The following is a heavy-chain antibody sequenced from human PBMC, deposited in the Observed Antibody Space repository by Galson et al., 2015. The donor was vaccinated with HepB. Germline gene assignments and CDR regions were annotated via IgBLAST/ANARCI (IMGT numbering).Heavy chain of an antibody. Sequence: SVKVSCKVSGYTLTELSMHWVRQAPGKGLEWMGGFDPEDGETIYAQKFQGRVTMTEDTSTDTAYMELSSLRSEDTAVYYCATYVQPEYSSSFALGYWGQGTLVTVSS. CDR2: FDPEDGET. D-gene: IGHD6-6*01. J-gene: IGHJ4*02. CDR3: ATYVQPEYSSSFALGY. CDR1: GYTLTELS. V-gene: IGHV1-24*01.